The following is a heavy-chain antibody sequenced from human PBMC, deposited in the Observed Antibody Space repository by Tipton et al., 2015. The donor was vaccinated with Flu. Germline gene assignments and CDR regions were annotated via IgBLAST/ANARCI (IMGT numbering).Heavy chain of an antibody. CDR2: INPDGGQK. CDR3: ARAGWGGYNSRAA. D-gene: IGHD5-24*01. Sequence: SLRLSCVASGFAFSGDWMSWVRQAPGKGPEWVANINPDGGQKYYVDSVRGRFTISRDNTKNSLSLQMDSLRVEDTAMYYYARAGWGGYNSRAAWGQGTLVTASS. CDR1: GFAFSGDW. J-gene: IGHJ5*02. V-gene: IGHV3-7*03.